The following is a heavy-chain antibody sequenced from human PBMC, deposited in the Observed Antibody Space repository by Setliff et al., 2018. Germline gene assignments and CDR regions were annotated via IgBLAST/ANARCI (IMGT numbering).Heavy chain of an antibody. J-gene: IGHJ6*04. D-gene: IGHD1-26*01. CDR2: IIPMFRTP. V-gene: IGHV1-69*13. CDR1: GGTFSNFA. Sequence: VASVKVSCKASGGTFSNFAISWVRQAPGQGFEWLGGIIPMFRTPEYAQKFQGRVTISADESRTAVYMELSSLRFDDTAVYYCARVQWEIAVKFYYNRMDVWGEGTQVTVSS. CDR3: ARVQWEIAVKFYYNRMDV.